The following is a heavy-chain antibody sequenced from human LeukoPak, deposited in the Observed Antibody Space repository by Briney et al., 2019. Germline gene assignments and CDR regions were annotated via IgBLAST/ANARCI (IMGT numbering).Heavy chain of an antibody. CDR3: ARQIRYDFWSGYSEWVLNWFDP. Sequence: ETLSLTCTVSGGSISSSSYYWGWIRQPPGQGLEWIGSIYYSGSTYYNPSLKSRVTISVDTSKNQFSLKLSSVTAADTAVYYCARQIRYDFWSGYSEWVLNWFDPWGQGALVTVSS. D-gene: IGHD3-3*01. CDR2: IYYSGST. J-gene: IGHJ5*02. V-gene: IGHV4-39*01. CDR1: GGSISSSSYY.